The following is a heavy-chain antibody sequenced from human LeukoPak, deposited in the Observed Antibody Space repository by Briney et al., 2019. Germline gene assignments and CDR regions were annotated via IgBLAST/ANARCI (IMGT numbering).Heavy chain of an antibody. D-gene: IGHD6-19*01. V-gene: IGHV3-30*18. J-gene: IGHJ4*02. Sequence: PGGSLRLSCAASGFTFSSYGMHWVRQAPGKGLEWVAVVSYDGSNKYYADSVKGRFTISRDNSKNTLYLQMNSLRAEDTAVYYCAKVGARIAVAGTIDYWGQGTLVTVPS. CDR2: VSYDGSNK. CDR3: AKVGARIAVAGTIDY. CDR1: GFTFSSYG.